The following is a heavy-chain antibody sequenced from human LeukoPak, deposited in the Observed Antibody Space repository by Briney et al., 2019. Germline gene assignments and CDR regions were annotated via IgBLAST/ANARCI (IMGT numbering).Heavy chain of an antibody. J-gene: IGHJ4*02. CDR1: GGSISSYY. D-gene: IGHD4/OR15-4a*01. CDR3: ARQGGRLSDFDY. Sequence: SETLSLTCTVSGGSISSYYWSWIRQPPGKGLEWIGYTYYSGSTNYNPSLKSRVTISVDTSKNQFSLKLSSVTAADTAVYYCARQGGRLSDFDYWGQGTLVTVSS. V-gene: IGHV4-59*08. CDR2: TYYSGST.